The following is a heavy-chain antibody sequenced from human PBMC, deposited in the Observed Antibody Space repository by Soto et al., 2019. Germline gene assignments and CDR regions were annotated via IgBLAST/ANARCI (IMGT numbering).Heavy chain of an antibody. CDR3: AKDRGQSCSGGNCSAGEWFDP. J-gene: IGHJ5*02. CDR2: ISYSGST. V-gene: IGHV4-31*03. Sequence: QVQLQESGPGLVKPSQTLSLTCTVSGGSISSGGYYWNWIRQHPGKGLEWIGYISYSGSTYYNPCLKSRVTISVDTSKSPFALKVTSVPAADTAVYYCAKDRGQSCSGGNCSAGEWFDPWGQGTLVTVSS. CDR1: GGSISSGGYY. D-gene: IGHD2-15*01.